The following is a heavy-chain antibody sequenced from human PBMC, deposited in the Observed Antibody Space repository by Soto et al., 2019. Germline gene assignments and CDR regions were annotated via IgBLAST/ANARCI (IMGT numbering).Heavy chain of an antibody. Sequence: SETLSLTCTVSGGSISSSSYYWGWLRQPPGKELEGNGSIYDSGSTYYNPSLKSRVTISVDTSKNQFSLKLSSVTAADTAVYYGARHAGLSSSQRAGFDYWGQGTLVTVSS. D-gene: IGHD2-2*01. CDR1: GGSISSSSYY. CDR3: ARHAGLSSSQRAGFDY. J-gene: IGHJ4*02. CDR2: IYDSGST. V-gene: IGHV4-39*01.